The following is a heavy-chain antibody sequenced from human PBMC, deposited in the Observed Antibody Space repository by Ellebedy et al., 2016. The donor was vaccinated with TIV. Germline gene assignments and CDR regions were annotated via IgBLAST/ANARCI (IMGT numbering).Heavy chain of an antibody. Sequence: GESLKISXAASGFTFSSYWMSWVRQAPGKGLEWVANIKQDGSEKYYVDSVKGRFTISRDNAKNSLYLQMNSLRAEDTAVYYCARLITMVRGVITDAFDIWGQGTMVTVSS. J-gene: IGHJ3*02. V-gene: IGHV3-7*01. CDR1: GFTFSSYW. D-gene: IGHD3-10*01. CDR3: ARLITMVRGVITDAFDI. CDR2: IKQDGSEK.